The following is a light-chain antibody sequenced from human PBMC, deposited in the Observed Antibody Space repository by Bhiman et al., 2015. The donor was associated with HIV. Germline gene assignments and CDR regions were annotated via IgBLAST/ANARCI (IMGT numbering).Light chain of an antibody. CDR3: CSYAGSSPWV. CDR1: SSDVGGYNY. V-gene: IGLV2-23*02. CDR2: DVS. J-gene: IGLJ3*02. Sequence: QSALTQPASVSGSPGQLITISCAGTSSDVGGYNYVSWYQQHPGKVPKLMIYDVSKRPSGVSNRFSGSKSGNTASLTISGLQAEDEADYYCCSYAGSSPWVFGGGTKLTVL.